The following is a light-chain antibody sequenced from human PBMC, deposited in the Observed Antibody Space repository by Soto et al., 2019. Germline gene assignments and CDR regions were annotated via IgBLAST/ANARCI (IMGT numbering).Light chain of an antibody. Sequence: DIQMTQSPSTLSASVGDRVTITCRVSQSIGTWVAWYQQAPGTAPTLLIYDASTLESGVPSRFSGSGSGTDFTLTISTLHPSDFEIYYSKPYTVFPIPFARGTRREIK. CDR3: KPYTVFPIP. CDR1: QSIGTW. V-gene: IGKV1-5*01. J-gene: IGKJ5*01. CDR2: DAS.